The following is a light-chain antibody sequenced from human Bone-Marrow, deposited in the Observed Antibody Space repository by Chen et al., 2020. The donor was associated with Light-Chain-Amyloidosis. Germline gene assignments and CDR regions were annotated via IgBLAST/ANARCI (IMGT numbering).Light chain of an antibody. V-gene: IGLV3-21*02. CDR1: NIGSTS. CDR3: QVWDRSSDRPV. Sequence: SSVLTQPSSVSVAPGQTATISCGGNNIGSTSVHWYKQTPGQAPLLVVYDDSDRPSGIPERLSGSNSGNTATLTISRVEAGDEADYYCQVWDRSSDRPVFGGGTKLTVL. J-gene: IGLJ3*02. CDR2: DDS.